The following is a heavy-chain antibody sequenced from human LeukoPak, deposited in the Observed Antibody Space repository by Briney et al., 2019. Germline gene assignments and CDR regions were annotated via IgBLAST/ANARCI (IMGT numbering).Heavy chain of an antibody. V-gene: IGHV3-30*04. CDR2: ISYDGSNK. CDR1: GFTFSSYA. Sequence: GGSLRLSCAASGFTFSSYAMHWVRQAPGKGLEWVAVISYDGSNKYYADSVKGRFTISRDNSKNTLYLRMNSLGAEDTAVYYCARVQGRYSYGSGFDSWGQGTLVTVSS. CDR3: ARVQGRYSYGSGFDS. D-gene: IGHD5-18*01. J-gene: IGHJ4*02.